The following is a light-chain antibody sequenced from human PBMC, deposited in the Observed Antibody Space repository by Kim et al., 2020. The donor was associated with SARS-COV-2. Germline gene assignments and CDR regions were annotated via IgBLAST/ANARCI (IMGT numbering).Light chain of an antibody. V-gene: IGLV4-69*01. CDR3: QTWGTGKWV. Sequence: ASVMPTCTPSSRHSSYAIAWHQQQPEKGPGSLMQVNGDGSHTKGDGIPVRFSGSSSGAERYLTGSRPQSEAEADCFCQTWGTGKWVFGGGTKLTVL. CDR1: SRHSSYA. CDR2: VNGDGSH. J-gene: IGLJ3*02.